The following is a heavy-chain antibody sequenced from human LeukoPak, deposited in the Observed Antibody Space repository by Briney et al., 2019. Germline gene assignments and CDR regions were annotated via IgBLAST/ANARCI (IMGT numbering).Heavy chain of an antibody. CDR3: GIVFAGVTLDH. CDR1: GYTFTGYY. CDR2: INPNSGGT. J-gene: IGHJ4*02. D-gene: IGHD4-11*01. V-gene: IGHV1-2*02. Sequence: ASVKVSCKASGYTFTGYYMHWVRQAPGQGLEWMGWINPNSGGTSYAQNFQGRVTMTRDTSISTAYMELSRLRSDDTAVYYCGIVFAGVTLDHWGQGTLVTVSS.